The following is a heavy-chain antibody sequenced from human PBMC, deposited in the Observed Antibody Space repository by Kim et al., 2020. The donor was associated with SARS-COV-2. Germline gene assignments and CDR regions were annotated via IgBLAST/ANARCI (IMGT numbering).Heavy chain of an antibody. CDR1: GFTFSSFA. CDR2: VSANGHNT. CDR3: ARAPGRVDAFDD. V-gene: IGHV3-23*01. D-gene: IGHD2-15*01. Sequence: GGSLRLSCAASGFTFSSFAMGWVRQAPGKGLEWVSGVSANGHNTYYSDSVKGRFTISRDNSKNSLYLQMNSLSAEDTALYYCARAPGRVDAFDDWGQGTL. J-gene: IGHJ4*02.